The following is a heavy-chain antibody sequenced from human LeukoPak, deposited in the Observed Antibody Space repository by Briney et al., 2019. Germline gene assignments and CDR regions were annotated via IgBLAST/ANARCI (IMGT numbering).Heavy chain of an antibody. Sequence: PGASLRLSCAASGFTFGNYAMSWVRPAPGRGLEWVSTISGGGDSIYYADSVKGRFTISRDNSKNTLYLQMKSLIVEDTAVYYCAKESPQFDYWGQGTLVTVSS. CDR3: AKESPQFDY. J-gene: IGHJ4*02. CDR1: GFTFGNYA. V-gene: IGHV3-23*01. CDR2: ISGGGDSI.